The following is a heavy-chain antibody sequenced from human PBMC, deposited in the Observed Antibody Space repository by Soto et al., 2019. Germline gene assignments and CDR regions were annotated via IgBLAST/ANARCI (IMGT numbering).Heavy chain of an antibody. CDR3: ARAPYSSSYYWFDP. J-gene: IGHJ5*02. Sequence: QVQLQESGPGLVEPSETLSLTCTVSGDSIYSYYWSWIRQPPGKGLEWIGYIYYSGTTNYNPSLTCRLTISVDTSKNQFSLKLNSVTAADTAVYYCARAPYSSSYYWFDPWGQGTLVTVSS. D-gene: IGHD6-13*01. V-gene: IGHV4-59*01. CDR2: IYYSGTT. CDR1: GDSIYSYY.